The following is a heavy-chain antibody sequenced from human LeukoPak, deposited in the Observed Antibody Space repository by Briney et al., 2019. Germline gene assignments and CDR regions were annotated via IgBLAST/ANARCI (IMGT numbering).Heavy chain of an antibody. V-gene: IGHV3-23*01. CDR1: GFTFSSYA. D-gene: IGHD2-2*02. CDR2: ISGSGGST. Sequence: QAGGSLRLSCAASGFTFSSYAMSWVRQAPGKGLEWVSAISGSGGSTYYADSVKGRFTISRDNSKNTLYLQMNSLRAEDTAVYYCAKYIVVVPAAIGGADYWGQGTLVTVSS. CDR3: AKYIVVVPAAIGGADY. J-gene: IGHJ4*02.